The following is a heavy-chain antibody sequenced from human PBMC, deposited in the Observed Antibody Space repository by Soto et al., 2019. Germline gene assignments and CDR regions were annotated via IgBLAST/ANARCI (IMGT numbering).Heavy chain of an antibody. D-gene: IGHD2-2*01. Sequence: SETLSLTCAVYGWSFSGYYWSWIRQPPGKGLEWIGEINHSGSTNYNPSLKSRVTISVDTSKNQFSLKLSSVTAADTAVYYCARGLYGCSRTSCYANYYYYMDVWGKGTTVTVSS. V-gene: IGHV4-34*01. CDR3: ARGLYGCSRTSCYANYYYYMDV. CDR1: GWSFSGYY. CDR2: INHSGST. J-gene: IGHJ6*03.